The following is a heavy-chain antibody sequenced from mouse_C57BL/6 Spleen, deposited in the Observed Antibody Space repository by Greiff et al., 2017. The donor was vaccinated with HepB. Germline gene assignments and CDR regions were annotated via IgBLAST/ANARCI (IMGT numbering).Heavy chain of an antibody. Sequence: VQLKESGPELVKPGASVKISCKASGYSFTGYYMHWVKQSSEKSLEWIGEINPSTGGTSYNQKFKGKATLTVDKSSSTAYMQLKSLTSEDSAVYYCARGGGYDSIYYAMDYWGQGTSVTVSS. V-gene: IGHV1-43*01. CDR3: ARGGGYDSIYYAMDY. J-gene: IGHJ4*01. CDR1: GYSFTGYY. CDR2: INPSTGGT. D-gene: IGHD2-2*01.